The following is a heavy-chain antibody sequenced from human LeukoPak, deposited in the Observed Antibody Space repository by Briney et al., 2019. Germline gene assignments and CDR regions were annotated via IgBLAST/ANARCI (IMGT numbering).Heavy chain of an antibody. Sequence: KSSETLSLTCTLSGGSISSSIYYWGWFRQPPGRGLEWIGVIDYNVATYYNSSLKSRVTISVETSKNHLSLKLSAVTAADTAVYYCARVRDGYNRNWAYWGQGTLVTVSS. CDR1: GGSISSSIYY. J-gene: IGHJ4*02. CDR3: ARVRDGYNRNWAY. CDR2: IDYNVAT. D-gene: IGHD5-24*01. V-gene: IGHV4-39*02.